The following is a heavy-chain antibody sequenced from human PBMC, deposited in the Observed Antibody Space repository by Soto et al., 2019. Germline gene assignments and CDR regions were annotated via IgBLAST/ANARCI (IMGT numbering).Heavy chain of an antibody. CDR1: GFTFSSYA. D-gene: IGHD3-10*01. Sequence: GGSLRLSCAASGFTFSSYAMSWVRQAPGKGLEWVSAISGSGDSTYDADSVKGRFTISRDNSKNTLYVQMNSLRAEDTAGYYCAKGKYDASGSFYNNLDYWGQGTVVTVS. J-gene: IGHJ4*02. CDR2: ISGSGDST. V-gene: IGHV3-23*01. CDR3: AKGKYDASGSFYNNLDY.